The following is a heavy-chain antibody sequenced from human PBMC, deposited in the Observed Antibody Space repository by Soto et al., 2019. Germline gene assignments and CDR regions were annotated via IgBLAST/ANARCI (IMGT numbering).Heavy chain of an antibody. Sequence: PGGSLRVSXSASGFTFSSYAMHWVRQPPGKGLEYVSAISSNGGSTYYADSVKGRFTISRDNSKNTLYLQMSSLRAEDTAVYYCVKSRYCSSTSCWAFDYWGQGTLVTVSS. CDR1: GFTFSSYA. CDR2: ISSNGGST. CDR3: VKSRYCSSTSCWAFDY. D-gene: IGHD2-2*01. J-gene: IGHJ4*02. V-gene: IGHV3-64D*06.